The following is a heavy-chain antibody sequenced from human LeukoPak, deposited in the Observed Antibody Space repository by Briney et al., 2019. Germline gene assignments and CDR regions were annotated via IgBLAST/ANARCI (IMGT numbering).Heavy chain of an antibody. CDR2: IHCSGST. CDR3: AAFLGDGSIDY. Sequence: SETLSLTCTVSGGSISSDTYYWSWIRQHPGKGLEWIGCIHCSGSTYYKPSLKSRLTISVDTSKNQFSLKLSSVTAADTAIYYCAAFLGDGSIDYWGQGTLATVSS. D-gene: IGHD3-3*01. CDR1: GGSISSDTYY. J-gene: IGHJ4*02. V-gene: IGHV4-31*03.